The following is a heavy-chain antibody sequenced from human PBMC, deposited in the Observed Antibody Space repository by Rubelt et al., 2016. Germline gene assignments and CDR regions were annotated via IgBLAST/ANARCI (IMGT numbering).Heavy chain of an antibody. V-gene: IGHV4-38-2*02. Sequence: QVQLQESGPGLVKPSETLSLTCTVSGYSISSGYYWGWIRQPPGKGLEWIGSIYHSGSTYYNPSLKSRVTISVDTSKNQFSRRLSGVTAADTAGQYCARGRGSYGMDVWGQGTTVTVSS. J-gene: IGHJ6*02. CDR1: GYSISSGYY. D-gene: IGHD3-16*01. CDR2: IYHSGST. CDR3: ARGRGSYGMDV.